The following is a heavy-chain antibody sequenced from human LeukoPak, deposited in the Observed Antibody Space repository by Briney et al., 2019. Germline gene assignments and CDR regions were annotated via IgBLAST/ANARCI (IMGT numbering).Heavy chain of an antibody. CDR1: GFTFSSYA. CDR2: ISGSGGST. V-gene: IGHV3-23*01. D-gene: IGHD3-10*01. J-gene: IGHJ4*02. Sequence: PGGSLRLSCAASGFTFSSYAMSWVRQAPGKGLEWVSAISGSGGSTYYADSVKGRFTISRDNSKNALYLQMNSLRAEDTAVYYRARDPGGYFDYWGQGTLVTVSS. CDR3: ARDPGGYFDY.